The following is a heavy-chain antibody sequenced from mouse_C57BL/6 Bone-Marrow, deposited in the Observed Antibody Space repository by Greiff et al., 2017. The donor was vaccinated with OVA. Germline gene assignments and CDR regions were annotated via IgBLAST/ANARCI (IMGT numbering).Heavy chain of an antibody. D-gene: IGHD2-1*01. CDR1: GYTFTDYE. CDR3: TPRGNLDWYFDV. V-gene: IGHV1-15*01. Sequence: QVQLQQSGAELVRPGASVTLSCKASGYTFTDYEMHWVKQTPVHGLEWIGAIDPETGGTAYNQKFKGKAILTADKSSSTAYMELRSLTSEDSAVYDCTPRGNLDWYFDVWGTGTTVTVSS. J-gene: IGHJ1*03. CDR2: IDPETGGT.